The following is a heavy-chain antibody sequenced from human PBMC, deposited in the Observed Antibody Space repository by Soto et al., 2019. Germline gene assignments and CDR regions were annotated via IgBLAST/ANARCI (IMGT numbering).Heavy chain of an antibody. Sequence: QVQLVQSGAEVKKPGASVKVSCKASGYTFTSYYMHWVRQAPGQGLEWMGIINPSGGSTSYAQKFQGRVTMTRDTSTSTVYMELSSLRSEDTAVYYCAHLWSGYYSDYWGQGTLVTVSS. V-gene: IGHV1-46*01. D-gene: IGHD3-3*01. CDR1: GYTFTSYY. CDR2: INPSGGST. CDR3: AHLWSGYYSDY. J-gene: IGHJ4*02.